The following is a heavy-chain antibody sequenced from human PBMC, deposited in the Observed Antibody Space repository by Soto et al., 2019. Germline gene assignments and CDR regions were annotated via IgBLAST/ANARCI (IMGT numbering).Heavy chain of an antibody. D-gene: IGHD1-26*01. CDR2: ISGSGNSP. J-gene: IGHJ5*02. CDR1: GFIFGDHV. V-gene: IGHV3-23*04. Sequence: EVQLVESGGRLVQRGGSLRLSCSVSGFIFGDHVMDWVRQAPGRGLEWVAGISGSGNSPFFRDSVKGRFTISRDNSKNTVYLEMNNLRDEDSAMYFCARGTHSYSGSHELDAWGLGTLVTVSS. CDR3: ARGTHSYSGSHELDA.